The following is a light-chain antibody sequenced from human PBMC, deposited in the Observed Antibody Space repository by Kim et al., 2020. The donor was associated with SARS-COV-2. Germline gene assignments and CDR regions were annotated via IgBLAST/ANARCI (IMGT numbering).Light chain of an antibody. J-gene: IGLJ1*01. CDR3: SSYTSSTTYV. Sequence: GQSITISCTGTNSDVGGYNHVSWYQQHPGKAPKLMVYDVSQRPSGVSNRFSGSKYGNTASLTISGLQAEDEADYYCSSYTSSTTYVFGSGTKVTVL. CDR2: DVS. V-gene: IGLV2-14*03. CDR1: NSDVGGYNH.